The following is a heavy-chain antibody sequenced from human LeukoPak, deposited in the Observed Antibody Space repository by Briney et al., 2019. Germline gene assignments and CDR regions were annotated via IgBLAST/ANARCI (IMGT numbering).Heavy chain of an antibody. D-gene: IGHD3-9*01. J-gene: IGHJ5*02. Sequence: ASVKVSCKASGYTFTSYGISWVRQAPGQGLEWMGWISAYNGNTNYAQKLQGRVTMTTDTSTSTAYMELRSLRSDDTAVYYCAGTYYDILTETFNWFDPWGQGTLVTVSS. CDR3: AGTYYDILTETFNWFDP. CDR2: ISAYNGNT. V-gene: IGHV1-18*01. CDR1: GYTFTSYG.